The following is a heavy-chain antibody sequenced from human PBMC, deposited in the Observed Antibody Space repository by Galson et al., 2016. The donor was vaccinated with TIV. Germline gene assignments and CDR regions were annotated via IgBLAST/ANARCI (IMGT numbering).Heavy chain of an antibody. CDR1: GFIFRSHW. Sequence: SLRLSCAASGFIFRSHWMHWVRQAPGKGLVWVSRINNDGTNTDYADAVKGRFSISRDNAKNTLFLQMNSLGAEDTAVYYCTRDGPLFGVEIDYWGQGTLVTVSS. D-gene: IGHD3-3*01. V-gene: IGHV3-74*01. CDR2: INNDGTNT. CDR3: TRDGPLFGVEIDY. J-gene: IGHJ4*02.